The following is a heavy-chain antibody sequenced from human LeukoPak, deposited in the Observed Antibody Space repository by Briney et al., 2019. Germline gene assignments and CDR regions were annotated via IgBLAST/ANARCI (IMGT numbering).Heavy chain of an antibody. J-gene: IGHJ4*02. CDR1: GFMFHDYA. D-gene: IGHD6-19*01. CDR3: ARESESSGWYDY. Sequence: GGSLRLSCAAPGFMFHDYAIHWVRQAPGKGLEWVSLISGDGGSTFYADSVKGRFTISRDNSKNSLYLQMNSLRSDDSALYYCARESESSGWYDYWGQGTLVTVSS. CDR2: ISGDGGST. V-gene: IGHV3-43*02.